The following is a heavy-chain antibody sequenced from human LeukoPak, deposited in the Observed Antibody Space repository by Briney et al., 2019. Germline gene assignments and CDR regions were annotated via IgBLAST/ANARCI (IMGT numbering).Heavy chain of an antibody. V-gene: IGHV3-23*01. CDR2: ISGGGGST. CDR3: AKGGYCSSTSCYVGWFDP. Sequence: PGVSLRLSCAASGFTFSSYVMNWVRQAPGKGLEWVSVISGGGGSTYYADSVKGRFTISRDNSKSTLFLHMNSLRAEDTAVYYCAKGGYCSSTSCYVGWFDPWGQGTLVTVSS. D-gene: IGHD2-2*01. CDR1: GFTFSSYV. J-gene: IGHJ5*02.